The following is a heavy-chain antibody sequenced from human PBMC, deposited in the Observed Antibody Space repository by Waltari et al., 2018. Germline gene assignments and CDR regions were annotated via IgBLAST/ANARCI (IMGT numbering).Heavy chain of an antibody. CDR1: GFTVSSNY. CDR2: IYSGGST. V-gene: IGHV3-53*02. CDR3: ARTLAAAGPNDY. Sequence: EVQLVETGGCLIQPGGSLRLSCAASGFTVSSNYMSWVRQAPGKGLECVSVIYSGGSTYYADSVKGRFTISRDNSKNTLYLQMNSLRAEDTAVYYCARTLAAAGPNDYWGQGTLVTVSS. J-gene: IGHJ4*02. D-gene: IGHD6-13*01.